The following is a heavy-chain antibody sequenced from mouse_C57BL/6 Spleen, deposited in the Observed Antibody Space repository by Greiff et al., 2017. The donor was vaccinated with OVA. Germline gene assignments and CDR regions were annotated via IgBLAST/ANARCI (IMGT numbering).Heavy chain of an antibody. CDR3: TRRAAHFDY. V-gene: IGHV1-15*01. D-gene: IGHD6-1*01. J-gene: IGHJ2*01. Sequence: QVQLQQSGAELVRPGASVTLSCKASGYTFTDYEMHWVKQTPVHGLEWIGAIDPETGGTAYNQKFKGKAILTADKSSSTAYMELRSLTSEDSAVYYCTRRAAHFDYWGQGTTLTVSS. CDR1: GYTFTDYE. CDR2: IDPETGGT.